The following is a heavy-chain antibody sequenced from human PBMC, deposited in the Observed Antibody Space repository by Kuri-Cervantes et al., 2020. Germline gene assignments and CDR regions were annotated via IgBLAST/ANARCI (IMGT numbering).Heavy chain of an antibody. Sequence: GGSLRLSCAASGFTFSSYGMHWVRQAPGKGLEWVAVISYDGSNKYYADSVKGRFTISRDNSKNTLYLQMNSLRAEDTAVYYCARVFYGDTHFDYWGQGTLVTVSS. CDR3: ARVFYGDTHFDY. CDR1: GFTFSSYG. V-gene: IGHV3-30*03. D-gene: IGHD4-17*01. CDR2: ISYDGSNK. J-gene: IGHJ4*02.